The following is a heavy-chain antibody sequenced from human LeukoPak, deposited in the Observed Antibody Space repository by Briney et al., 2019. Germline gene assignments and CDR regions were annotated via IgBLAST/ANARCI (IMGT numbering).Heavy chain of an antibody. CDR1: GGSISSGDYS. D-gene: IGHD3-22*01. CDR3: ARAPYYDSSGMGF. CDR2: IYYSGST. J-gene: IGHJ4*02. V-gene: IGHV4-30-4*07. Sequence: PSETLSLTCAVSGGSISSGDYSWSWIRQPPGKGLEWIGYIYYSGSTYYNPSLKSRVTISVDASKNQFSLKLSSVTAADTAVYYCARAPYYDSSGMGFWGQGTLVTVSS.